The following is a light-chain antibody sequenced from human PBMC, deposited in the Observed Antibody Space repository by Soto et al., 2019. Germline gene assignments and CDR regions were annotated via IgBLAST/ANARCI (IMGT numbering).Light chain of an antibody. CDR1: SSDVGSYNL. CDR3: CSYAGSPV. V-gene: IGLV2-23*01. J-gene: IGLJ2*01. CDR2: EGS. Sequence: QPASVSGSPGQSITISCTGTSSDVGSYNLVSWYQQHPGKAPKLMIYEGSKRPSGVSNRFSGSKSGNTASLTISGLQAEDEADYYCCSYAGSPVFGGGTKVTVL.